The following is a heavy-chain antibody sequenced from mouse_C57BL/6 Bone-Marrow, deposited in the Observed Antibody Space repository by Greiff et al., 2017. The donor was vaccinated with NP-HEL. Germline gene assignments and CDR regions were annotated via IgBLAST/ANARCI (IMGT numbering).Heavy chain of an antibody. J-gene: IGHJ2*01. D-gene: IGHD1-1*01. CDR2: IDPSDSYT. Sequence: LQPGAELVKPGASVKLSCKASGYTFTSYWMQWVKQRPGQGLEWIGEIDPSDSYTNYNQKFKGKATLTVDTSSSTAYMQLSSLTSEDSAVYYCARTITTVVGGGYWGQGTTLTVSS. CDR3: ARTITTVVGGGY. CDR1: GYTFTSYW. V-gene: IGHV1-50*01.